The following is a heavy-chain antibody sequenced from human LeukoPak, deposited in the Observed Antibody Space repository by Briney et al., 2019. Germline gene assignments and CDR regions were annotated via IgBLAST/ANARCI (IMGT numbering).Heavy chain of an antibody. Sequence: ASVKVSCKASGYTFTSYGISWVRQAPGQGLEWMGWINPNSGGTNYAQKFQGRVTMTRDTSISTAYMELSSLRSEDTAVYYCARAPSMIVGGRRTNWFDPWGQGTLVTVSS. V-gene: IGHV1-2*02. CDR3: ARAPSMIVGGRRTNWFDP. D-gene: IGHD3-22*01. CDR1: GYTFTSYG. J-gene: IGHJ5*02. CDR2: INPNSGGT.